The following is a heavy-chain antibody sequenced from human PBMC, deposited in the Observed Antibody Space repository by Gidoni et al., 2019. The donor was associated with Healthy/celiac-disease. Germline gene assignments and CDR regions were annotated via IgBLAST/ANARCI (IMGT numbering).Heavy chain of an antibody. CDR3: ARSALSRGYSSGWFLH. V-gene: IGHV5-51*01. CDR1: GYTFNTYW. CDR2: IYPADSDT. D-gene: IGHD6-19*01. J-gene: IGHJ4*02. Sequence: EVQLVQSGAEVKKHGESLTISCQASGYTFNTYWLPWVRQMPGNGLEWMGIIYPADSDTRYSPSFEGHVTISADKSTTTAYLQWSSLEASDTAMYYCARSALSRGYSSGWFLHWGQGTLVTVSS.